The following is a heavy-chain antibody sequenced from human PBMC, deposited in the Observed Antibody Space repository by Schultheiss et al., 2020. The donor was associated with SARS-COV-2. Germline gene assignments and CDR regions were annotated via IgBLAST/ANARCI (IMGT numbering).Heavy chain of an antibody. CDR3: ERISRVSHIFDY. CDR2: INPNSGGT. CDR1: GYTFTGYF. Sequence: ASVKVSCKASGYTFTGYFMHWVRQAPGQGLEWMGWINPNSGGTNYAQEFQGRVTMTRDTSISTAYMELSRLRSDDTAVYYCERISRVSHIFDYWGQGTLVTVSS. V-gene: IGHV1-2*02. D-gene: IGHD6-13*01. J-gene: IGHJ4*02.